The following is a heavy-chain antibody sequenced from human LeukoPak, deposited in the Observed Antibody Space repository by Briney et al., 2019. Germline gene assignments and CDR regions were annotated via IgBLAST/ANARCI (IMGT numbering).Heavy chain of an antibody. CDR3: ARDQYCSGGSCYLFDY. V-gene: IGHV1-2*02. Sequence: PGASVKVSCKASGYTFTGYYMHWVRQAPGQGLEWMGWINPNSGGTNYAQKFQGRVTMTRDTSISTAYMELSRLRSDDTAVYYCARDQYCSGGSCYLFDYWGQGTLVTVSS. J-gene: IGHJ4*02. CDR1: GYTFTGYY. D-gene: IGHD2-15*01. CDR2: INPNSGGT.